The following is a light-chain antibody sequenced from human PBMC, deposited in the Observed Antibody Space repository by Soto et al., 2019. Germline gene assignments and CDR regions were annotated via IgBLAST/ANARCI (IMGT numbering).Light chain of an antibody. V-gene: IGKV1-5*01. CDR3: QQYNSYWGT. J-gene: IGKJ1*01. CDR2: DAS. Sequence: DIQMTQSPSTLSASVGVRVTITCRASQNINRWLAWYQQKPGKAPKLLIYDASSLESGVPSRFSGSGSGTEFTLTISSLQPDDFATYYCQQYNSYWGTFGQGTKVDI. CDR1: QNINRW.